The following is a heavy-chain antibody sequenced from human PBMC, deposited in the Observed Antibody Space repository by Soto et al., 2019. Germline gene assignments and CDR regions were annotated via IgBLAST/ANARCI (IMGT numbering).Heavy chain of an antibody. J-gene: IGHJ4*02. Sequence: EVQLVESGGGLVKPGGSLRLSCAASGFTFSNAWMNWVRQAPGKGLEWVGRIKSKTDGGTTDYAAPVKGRFTISRDDSKNTMYLQMNSLKTEDTAVYYCTTRDIVVVPAAMLHQFDYWGQGTLVTVSS. CDR3: TTRDIVVVPAAMLHQFDY. CDR2: IKSKTDGGTT. CDR1: GFTFSNAW. V-gene: IGHV3-15*07. D-gene: IGHD2-2*01.